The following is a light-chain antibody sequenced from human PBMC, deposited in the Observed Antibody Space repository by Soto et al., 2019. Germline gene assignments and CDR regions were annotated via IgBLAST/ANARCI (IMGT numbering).Light chain of an antibody. CDR1: QSISEF. CDR3: QHYGSSRT. Sequence: VVLTQSPATLSLSPGQSATLSCRASQSISEFLAWYQQKPGQPPRLLIYDASNRATGIPARFSGSGSGTDFTLTISSLEAEDFALYYCQHYGSSRTFGQGTKVDIK. V-gene: IGKV3-11*01. CDR2: DAS. J-gene: IGKJ1*01.